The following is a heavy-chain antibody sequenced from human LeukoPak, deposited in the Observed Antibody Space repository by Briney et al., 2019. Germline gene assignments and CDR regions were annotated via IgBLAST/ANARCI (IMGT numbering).Heavy chain of an antibody. Sequence: ASVKVSCKASGYTFTSYGISWVRQAPGQGIEWMGWISAYNGNTNYAQKLQGRVTMTTDTSTSTAYMELRSLRSDDTAVYYCAHDSSGWHILGNWFDPWGQGTLVTVSS. J-gene: IGHJ5*02. D-gene: IGHD6-19*01. CDR2: ISAYNGNT. V-gene: IGHV1-18*01. CDR3: AHDSSGWHILGNWFDP. CDR1: GYTFTSYG.